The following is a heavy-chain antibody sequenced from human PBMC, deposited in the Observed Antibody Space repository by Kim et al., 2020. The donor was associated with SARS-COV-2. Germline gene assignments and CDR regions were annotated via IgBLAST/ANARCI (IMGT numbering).Heavy chain of an antibody. J-gene: IGHJ4*02. Sequence: ASVKVSCKVSGYTLTELSMHWVRQAPGKGLEWMGGFDPEDGETIYAQKFQGRVTMTEDTSTDTAYMELSSLRSEDTAVYYCATDLLPSGSSGYYYEDYWGQGTLVTVSS. CDR3: ATDLLPSGSSGYYYEDY. V-gene: IGHV1-24*01. CDR1: GYTLTELS. CDR2: FDPEDGET. D-gene: IGHD3-22*01.